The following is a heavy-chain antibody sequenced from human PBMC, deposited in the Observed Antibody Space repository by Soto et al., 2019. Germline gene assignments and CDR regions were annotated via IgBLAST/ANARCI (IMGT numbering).Heavy chain of an antibody. CDR1: GGSFSAYF. CDR2: VNHSGGT. J-gene: IGHJ4*02. CDR3: ARERRVVGGYSSNWYDYFDS. D-gene: IGHD6-13*01. V-gene: IGHV4-34*01. Sequence: SETLSLTCVVYGGSFSAYFCTWIRQPPGKGLEWIGEVNHSGGTNYNPSLKSRVTISLDTSKSQLSLKLSSVTAADTAVYYCARERRVVGGYSSNWYDYFDSWGQGTLVTVSS.